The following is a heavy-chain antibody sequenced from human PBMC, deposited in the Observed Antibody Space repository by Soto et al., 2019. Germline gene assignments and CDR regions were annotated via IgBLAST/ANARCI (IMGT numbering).Heavy chain of an antibody. D-gene: IGHD5-18*01. CDR3: ARGIQLWLPYFDY. Sequence: SETLSLTCTVSGGSISSSSYYWGWIRQPPGKGLERIGYIYYSGSTNYNPSLKSRVTISVDTSKNQFSLKLSSVTAADTAAYYCARGIQLWLPYFDYWGQGTLVTVYS. CDR1: GGSISSSSYY. CDR2: IYYSGST. J-gene: IGHJ4*02. V-gene: IGHV4-61*05.